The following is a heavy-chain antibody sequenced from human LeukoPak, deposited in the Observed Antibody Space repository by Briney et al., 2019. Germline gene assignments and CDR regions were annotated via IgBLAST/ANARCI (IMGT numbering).Heavy chain of an antibody. Sequence: AGGSLRLSCAASRFTFSSYSMMWVRQAPGKELEGVAFISSSRRYIYYADSVKGRFPIYRDNAKNSLYLQTNSLRAEDTAEYYCSRWGFGESKPWGQGTLVTVPP. CDR2: ISSSRRYI. D-gene: IGHD3-10*01. V-gene: IGHV3-21*01. CDR3: SRWGFGESKP. CDR1: RFTFSSYS. J-gene: IGHJ4*02.